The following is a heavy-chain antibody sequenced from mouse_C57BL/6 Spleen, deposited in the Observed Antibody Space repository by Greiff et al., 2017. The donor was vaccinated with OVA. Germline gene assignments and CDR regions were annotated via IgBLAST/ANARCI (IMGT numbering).Heavy chain of an antibody. Sequence: VQLKESGPELVKPGASVKIPCKASGYTFTDYNMDWVKQSHGKSLEWIGDINPNNGGTIYNQKFKGKATLTVDKSSSTAYMELRSLTSEDTAVYYCARLGAPPFAYWGQGTLVTVSA. J-gene: IGHJ3*01. V-gene: IGHV1-18*01. CDR2: INPNNGGT. CDR3: ARLGAPPFAY. CDR1: GYTFTDYN.